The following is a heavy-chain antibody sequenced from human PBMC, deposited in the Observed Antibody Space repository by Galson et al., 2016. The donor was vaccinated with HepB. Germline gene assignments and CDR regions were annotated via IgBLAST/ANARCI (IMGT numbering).Heavy chain of an antibody. CDR3: ARDMWGFGTALYYYYGMDV. V-gene: IGHV1-69*06. Sequence: SVKVSCKASGGTVNSYPISWVRQAPGQGLEWMGGIIPIFGPAKYAQKFQDRVTITADKSTSTAYMELSSLRSEDTAVYYCARDMWGFGTALYYYYGMDVWGQGTTVTVSS. CDR2: IIPIFGPA. J-gene: IGHJ6*02. CDR1: GGTVNSYP. D-gene: IGHD3-10*01.